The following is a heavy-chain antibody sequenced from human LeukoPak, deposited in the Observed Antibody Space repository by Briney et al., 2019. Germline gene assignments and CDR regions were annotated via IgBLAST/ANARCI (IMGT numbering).Heavy chain of an antibody. V-gene: IGHV3-23*01. D-gene: IGHD3-9*01. CDR3: AKWGDYDILTGYYVSDF. J-gene: IGHJ4*02. CDR1: GFNFRNYA. Sequence: PGGSLRLSCAASGFNFRNYAMSWVRQAPGKGLEWVSAITGSGDTTYYADSVKGRFTVSRDNSKNTLYVEMNTLRAEDTAVYYCAKWGDYDILTGYYVSDFWGQGTLVTVSS. CDR2: ITGSGDTT.